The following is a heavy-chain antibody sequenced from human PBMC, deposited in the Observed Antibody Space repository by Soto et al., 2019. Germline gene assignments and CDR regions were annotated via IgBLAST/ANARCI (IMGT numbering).Heavy chain of an antibody. CDR1: GLTFRNNA. Sequence: GGSLRLSCAASGLTFRNNAMNWVRQAPGKGLEWVSGIKSSVDSTYYADSVKGRFTISRDSSNNTLYLQMNSLRVEDTAVYYCARDRGVTPGDDAFDIWGQGTMVTVSS. CDR3: ARDRGVTPGDDAFDI. D-gene: IGHD2-21*02. V-gene: IGHV3-23*01. J-gene: IGHJ3*02. CDR2: IKSSVDST.